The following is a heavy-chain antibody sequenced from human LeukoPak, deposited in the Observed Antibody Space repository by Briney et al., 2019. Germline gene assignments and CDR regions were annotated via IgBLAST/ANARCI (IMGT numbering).Heavy chain of an antibody. CDR1: GGSISSYY. J-gene: IGHJ4*02. CDR2: IYTSGST. Sequence: PSETLSLTCTVSGGSISSYYWSWIRQPAGKGLEWIGRIYTSGSTNCNPSLKSRVTMSVDTSKNQFSLKLSSVTAADTAVYYCAREGYSSGWYWYFDYWGQGTLVTVSS. CDR3: AREGYSSGWYWYFDY. V-gene: IGHV4-4*07. D-gene: IGHD6-19*01.